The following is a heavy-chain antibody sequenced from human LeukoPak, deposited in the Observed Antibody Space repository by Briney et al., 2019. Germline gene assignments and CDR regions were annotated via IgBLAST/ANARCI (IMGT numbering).Heavy chain of an antibody. Sequence: PGGSLRLSCAASGFTFSSYEMNWLRQAPGKGLELVSYISSSGSTIYYADSVKGRFTISRDNSKNTLYLQMNSLRAEDTAVYYCATDIVVVPALFDYWGQGTLVTVSS. CDR1: GFTFSSYE. J-gene: IGHJ4*02. D-gene: IGHD2-2*01. CDR3: ATDIVVVPALFDY. V-gene: IGHV3-48*03. CDR2: ISSSGSTI.